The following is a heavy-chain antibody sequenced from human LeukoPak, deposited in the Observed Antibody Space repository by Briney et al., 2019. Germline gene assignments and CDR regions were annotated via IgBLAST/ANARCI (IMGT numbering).Heavy chain of an antibody. V-gene: IGHV4-30-2*01. D-gene: IGHD1-26*01. CDR2: IYHSGST. CDR3: ARGREWEPKVFDY. J-gene: IGHJ4*02. Sequence: SQTLSLTCAASGGSISSGGYSWSWIRQPPGKGLEWIGYIYHSGSTYYNPSLKSRVTISVDTSKNQFSLKLSSVTAADTAVYYCARGREWEPKVFDYWGQGTLVTVSS. CDR1: GGSISSGGYS.